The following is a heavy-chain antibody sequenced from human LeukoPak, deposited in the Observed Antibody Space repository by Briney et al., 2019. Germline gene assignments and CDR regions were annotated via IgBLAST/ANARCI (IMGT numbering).Heavy chain of an antibody. CDR1: GFTFSSYA. CDR3: ASILGDYGDHVDAFDI. V-gene: IGHV3-30*04. J-gene: IGHJ3*02. CDR2: ISYDGSNK. D-gene: IGHD4-17*01. Sequence: PGGSLRLSCAASGFTFSSYAMHWVRQAPGKGLEWVAVISYDGSNKYYADSVKGRFTISRDNAKNSLYLQMNSLRAEDTAVYYCASILGDYGDHVDAFDIWGQGTMVTVSS.